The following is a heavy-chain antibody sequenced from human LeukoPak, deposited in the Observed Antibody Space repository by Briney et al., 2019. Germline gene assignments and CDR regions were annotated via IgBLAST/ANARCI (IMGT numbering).Heavy chain of an antibody. J-gene: IGHJ6*03. D-gene: IGHD1-1*01. CDR1: GFTFSSFD. Sequence: GGSLRVSCAASGFTFSSFDMHWVRQPRGQGLEWVSTIGTASDTYYPSSVEGRFILSRDNAKNSLYLQMNSLTAGDTAVYYCARGPPRGKYYYMDVWGKGTTVTVSS. CDR2: IGTASDT. CDR3: ARGPPRGKYYYMDV. V-gene: IGHV3-13*01.